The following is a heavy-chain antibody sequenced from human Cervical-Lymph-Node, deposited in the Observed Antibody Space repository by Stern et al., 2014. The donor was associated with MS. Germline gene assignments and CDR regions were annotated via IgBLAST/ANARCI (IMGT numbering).Heavy chain of an antibody. V-gene: IGHV3-30*18. Sequence: QLVQSGGGVVQPGRSLRLSCAASGFTFSSYAMQWVRQAPGKGLEWMAVISSDGSNKYYADSVKGRFTISRDNSKNTLYLQMNSLSAEDTGVYYCAKDQRDATVSAARVYGVDVWGQGTTVTVSS. D-gene: IGHD1-1*01. CDR3: AKDQRDATVSAARVYGVDV. J-gene: IGHJ6*02. CDR2: ISSDGSNK. CDR1: GFTFSSYA.